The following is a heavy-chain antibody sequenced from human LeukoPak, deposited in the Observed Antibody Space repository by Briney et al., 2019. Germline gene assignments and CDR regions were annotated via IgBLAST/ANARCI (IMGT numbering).Heavy chain of an antibody. V-gene: IGHV3-9*03. CDR3: AKDIAFSNLSGGTFDI. J-gene: IGHJ3*02. CDR1: GFTFDDYA. Sequence: QSGGSLRLSCVASGFTFDDYAMHWVRLAPGKGLEWVSGISWNSGSIGYADSVKGRFTISRDNAKHSLYLQMSSLRAEDMALYYCAKDIAFSNLSGGTFDIWGQGTMVTVSS. D-gene: IGHD3-10*01. CDR2: ISWNSGSI.